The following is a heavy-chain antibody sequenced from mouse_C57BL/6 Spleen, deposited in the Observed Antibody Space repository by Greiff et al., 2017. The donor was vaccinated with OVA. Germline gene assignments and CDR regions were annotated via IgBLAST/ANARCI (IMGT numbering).Heavy chain of an antibody. Sequence: LVESGAELARPGASVKMSCKASGYTFTSYTMHWVKQRPGQGLEWIGYINPSSGYTKYNQKFKDKATLTADKSSSTAYMQLSSLTSEDSAVYYCAKGDSNYAMDYWGQGTSVTVSS. CDR3: AKGDSNYAMDY. CDR2: INPSSGYT. CDR1: GYTFTSYT. J-gene: IGHJ4*01. V-gene: IGHV1-4*01.